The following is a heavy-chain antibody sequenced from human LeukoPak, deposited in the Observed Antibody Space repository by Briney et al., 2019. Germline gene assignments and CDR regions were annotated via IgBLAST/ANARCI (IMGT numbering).Heavy chain of an antibody. Sequence: PGRSLRLSCAASGFTFSSYGMHWVRQAPGKGLEWVAVISYDGSNKYYADSVKGRFTISRDNSKNTLYLQMNSLRAEDTAVYYCAKGAVEELWGYFDYWGQGTLVTVSS. CDR1: GFTFSSYG. V-gene: IGHV3-30*18. CDR3: AKGAVEELWGYFDY. D-gene: IGHD5-18*01. CDR2: ISYDGSNK. J-gene: IGHJ4*02.